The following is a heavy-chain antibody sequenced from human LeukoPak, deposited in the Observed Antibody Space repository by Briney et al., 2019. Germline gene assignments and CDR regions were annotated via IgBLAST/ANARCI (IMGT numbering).Heavy chain of an antibody. D-gene: IGHD3-10*01. CDR1: GYTFTSYA. J-gene: IGHJ4*02. Sequence: ASVKVSCKASGYTFTSYAMNWVRQAPGQGLEWMGWINTNTGNPTYAQGFTGRFVFSLDTSVSTAYLQISSLKAEDTAVYYCARGGMVRGVIIIVDYWGQGTLVTVSS. CDR3: ARGGMVRGVIIIVDY. V-gene: IGHV7-4-1*02. CDR2: INTNTGNP.